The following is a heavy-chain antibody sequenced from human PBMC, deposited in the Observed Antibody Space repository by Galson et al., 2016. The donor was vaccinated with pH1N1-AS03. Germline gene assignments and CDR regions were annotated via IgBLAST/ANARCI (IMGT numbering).Heavy chain of an antibody. D-gene: IGHD3-3*01. CDR3: AIRDGGGYEFRSGKPGGY. CDR1: GGTFSNYA. J-gene: IGHJ4*02. CDR2: IIPLFGTP. Sequence: SVKVSCKASGGTFSNYAFSWVRQAPGQGLEWMGGIIPLFGTPNYAQKFQGRVTITADKSTNTAYMELTSLRSEDTAVYFCAIRDGGGYEFRSGKPGGYWGQGTLVTVSS. V-gene: IGHV1-69*06.